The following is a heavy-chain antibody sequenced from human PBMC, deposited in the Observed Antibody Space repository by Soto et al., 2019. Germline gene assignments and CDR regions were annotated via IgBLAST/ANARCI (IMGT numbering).Heavy chain of an antibody. CDR3: AKDLMTTVTTDYYYYGMDV. D-gene: IGHD4-4*01. CDR1: GFTFDDYA. CDR2: ISWNSGSI. V-gene: IGHV3-9*01. Sequence: EVQLVESGGGLVQPGRSLRLSCAASGFTFDDYAMHWVRQAPGKGLEWVSGISWNSGSIGYADSVKGRFTISRDNAKNSLYLQMNSLRAEDTALYYCAKDLMTTVTTDYYYYGMDVWGQGTTVTVSS. J-gene: IGHJ6*02.